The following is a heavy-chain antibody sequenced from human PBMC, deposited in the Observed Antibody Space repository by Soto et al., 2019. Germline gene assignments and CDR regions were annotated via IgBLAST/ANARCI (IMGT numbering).Heavy chain of an antibody. CDR1: GGTFSTYT. J-gene: IGHJ3*02. Sequence: QVQLVQSGAEVKKPGSSVKVSCKASGGTFSTYTISWLRQAPGQGPEWMGGIFPTFGAANYAQNFQGRVTITADESTTTAYMELSSLRSEDTAMYYCARDEGNNNVAFGIWCQGTMITVSS. CDR3: ARDEGNNNVAFGI. V-gene: IGHV1-69*01. D-gene: IGHD2-15*01. CDR2: IFPTFGAA.